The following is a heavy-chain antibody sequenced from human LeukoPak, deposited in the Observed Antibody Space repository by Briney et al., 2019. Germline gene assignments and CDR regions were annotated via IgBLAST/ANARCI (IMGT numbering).Heavy chain of an antibody. V-gene: IGHV4-39*02. CDR3: ARERLGGSYYRPVDY. J-gene: IGHJ4*02. CDR2: IYYSGST. Sequence: PSETLSLTCTVSGGSISSSSYYWGWIRQPPGKGLEWIGSIYYSGSTYYNPSLKSRVTISVDTSKNQFSLKLSSVTAADTAVYYCARERLGGSYYRPVDYWGQGTLVTVSP. D-gene: IGHD1-26*01. CDR1: GGSISSSSYY.